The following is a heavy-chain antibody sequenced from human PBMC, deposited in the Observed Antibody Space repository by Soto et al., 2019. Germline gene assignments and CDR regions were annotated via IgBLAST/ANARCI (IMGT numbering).Heavy chain of an antibody. CDR1: GYTFNDYY. J-gene: IGHJ5*02. CDR2: INPNSGGT. D-gene: IGHD2-2*01. CDR3: ARAAGYCSRTSCYAGWFDP. V-gene: IGHV1-2*02. Sequence: ASVKVSCKASGYTFNDYYIYWVRQAPGQGLEWMGWINPNSGGTNYAQKFQGRVTMTRDTSISTAYMELSRLRSDDTAVYYCARAAGYCSRTSCYAGWFDPWGQ.